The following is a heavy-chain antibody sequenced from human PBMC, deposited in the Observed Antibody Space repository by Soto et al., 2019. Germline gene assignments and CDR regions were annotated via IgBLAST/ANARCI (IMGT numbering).Heavy chain of an antibody. Sequence: QVQLQESGPGLVKPSETLSLTCTVSGGSISSYYWSWIRQPPGKGLEWIGYIYYSGSTNYNPSLKSRVTISVATSKNQFSLKLSSVTAADTAVYYCARDSVSHDFTYYYYGMDVWGQGTTVTVSS. CDR1: GGSISSYY. V-gene: IGHV4-59*01. CDR3: ARDSVSHDFTYYYYGMDV. CDR2: IYYSGST. J-gene: IGHJ6*02. D-gene: IGHD3-3*01.